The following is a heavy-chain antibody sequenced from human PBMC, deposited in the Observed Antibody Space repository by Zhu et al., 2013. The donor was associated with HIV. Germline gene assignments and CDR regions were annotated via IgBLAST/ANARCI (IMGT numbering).Heavy chain of an antibody. D-gene: IGHD6-19*01. CDR1: GYTFSTYY. Sequence: QVQLVQSGAEVKKPGASVKVSCKASGYTFSTYYIHWVRQAPGQGLEWLGIINPTGDTTNYAQKLQGRLTMTRDTSTSTVYMHLSSLRSEDTAVYYCARGWQWLAPDYFDYWGQGTLVTVSS. CDR2: INPTGDTT. CDR3: ARGWQWLAPDYFDY. J-gene: IGHJ4*02. V-gene: IGHV1-46*04.